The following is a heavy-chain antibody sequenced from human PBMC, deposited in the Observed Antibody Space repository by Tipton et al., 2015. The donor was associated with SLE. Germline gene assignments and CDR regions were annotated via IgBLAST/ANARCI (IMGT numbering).Heavy chain of an antibody. CDR3: ARGGGGTGSYYNYFHYMDV. CDR2: ISGDGSST. V-gene: IGHV3-74*03. D-gene: IGHD3-10*01. CDR1: GFTFGSYW. J-gene: IGHJ6*03. Sequence: GSLRLSCAASGFTFGSYWMHWVRQVPGMGLVWVSRISGDGSSTTYADSVKGRFTVSRDSAQNTVILEMHSLRAEDTAVYYCARGGGGTGSYYNYFHYMDVWGKGTTVTVSS.